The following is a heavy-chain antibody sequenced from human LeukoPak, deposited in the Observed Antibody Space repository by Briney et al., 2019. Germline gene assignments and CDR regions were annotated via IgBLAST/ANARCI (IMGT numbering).Heavy chain of an antibody. CDR1: GGSFSGYY. J-gene: IGHJ3*02. CDR3: ARGTRILDAFDI. Sequence: SETLSLTCAVYGGSFSGYYWSWIRQPPGKGLEWIGEINQSGSTNYNPSLKSRVTISVDTSKNQFSLKLSSVTAADTTVYYCARGTRILDAFDIWGQGTMVTVSS. V-gene: IGHV4-34*01. CDR2: INQSGST. D-gene: IGHD2-15*01.